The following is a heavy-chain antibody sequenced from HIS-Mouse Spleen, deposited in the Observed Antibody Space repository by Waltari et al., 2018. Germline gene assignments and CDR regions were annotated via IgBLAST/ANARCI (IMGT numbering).Heavy chain of an antibody. CDR3: AREIPYSSSWYDWYFDL. Sequence: QLQLQESGPGLVKPSETLSLTCTVSGVSIRTSSYSSGWIRKPPGKGLEWIGSIYYSGGTYYNPSLKSRVTISVDTSKNQFSLKLSSVTAADTAVYYCAREIPYSSSWYDWYFDLWGRGTLVTVSS. CDR2: IYYSGGT. J-gene: IGHJ2*01. V-gene: IGHV4-39*07. D-gene: IGHD6-13*01. CDR1: GVSIRTSSYS.